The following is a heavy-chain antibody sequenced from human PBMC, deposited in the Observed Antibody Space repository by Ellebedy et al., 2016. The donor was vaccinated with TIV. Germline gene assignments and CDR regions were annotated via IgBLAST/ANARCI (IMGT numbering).Heavy chain of an antibody. CDR3: AKGVNNFYYDGMDV. CDR2: VSGNGGST. J-gene: IGHJ6*02. Sequence: GESLKISCAASGFTSGFSFSTYAMRWARQAPGKGLEWVSAVSGNGGSTSYADSVKGRFTISRDNSKNTLYLQMNSLRAEDTAVYHCAKGVNNFYYDGMDVWGQGATVTVSS. D-gene: IGHD4-23*01. V-gene: IGHV3-23*01. CDR1: GFTSGFSFSTYA.